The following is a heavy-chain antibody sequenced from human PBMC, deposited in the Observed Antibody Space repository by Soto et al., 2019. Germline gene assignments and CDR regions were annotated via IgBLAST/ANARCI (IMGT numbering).Heavy chain of an antibody. D-gene: IGHD3-16*01. CDR3: ARVAVSTFGGVSLKPCTTYYYGMDV. V-gene: IGHV1-69*06. Sequence: QVQLVQSGAEVKKPGSSVKVSCKASGGTFSSCAISWVRQAPGQGLEWMGGIIPIFGTANYAQKFQGRVTITADKSTSTAHMELSSLRSEDTAVYNCARVAVSTFGGVSLKPCTTYYYGMDVWGQGTTVTVSS. CDR2: IIPIFGTA. J-gene: IGHJ6*02. CDR1: GGTFSSCA.